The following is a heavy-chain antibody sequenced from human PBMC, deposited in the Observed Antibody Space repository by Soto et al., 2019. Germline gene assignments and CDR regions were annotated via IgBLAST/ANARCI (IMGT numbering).Heavy chain of an antibody. J-gene: IGHJ6*02. CDR1: GFTFSSYA. D-gene: IGHD2-15*01. CDR3: VRKGEYCSGGSCYSGYYYGMDV. CDR2: ISSNGGST. Sequence: GGSLRLSCSASGFTFSSYAMHWVRQAPGKGLEYVSAISSNGGSTYYADSVKGRFTISRDNSKNTLYLQMSSLRAEDTAVYYCVRKGEYCSGGSCYSGYYYGMDVWGQGTTVTVSS. V-gene: IGHV3-64D*08.